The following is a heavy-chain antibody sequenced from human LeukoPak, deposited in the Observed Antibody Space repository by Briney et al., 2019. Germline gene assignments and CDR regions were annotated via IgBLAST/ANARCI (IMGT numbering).Heavy chain of an antibody. Sequence: GESLKISCKGSGYSFTSYWIGWVRQMPGKGLEWMGIIYPGDSDTRYSPSFQGQVTISADKSISTAYLQWSSLKASDTAMYYCARHGRIAAAGTTVHWFDPWGQGTLVTVSS. V-gene: IGHV5-51*01. CDR1: GYSFTSYW. J-gene: IGHJ5*02. CDR3: ARHGRIAAAGTTVHWFDP. D-gene: IGHD6-13*01. CDR2: IYPGDSDT.